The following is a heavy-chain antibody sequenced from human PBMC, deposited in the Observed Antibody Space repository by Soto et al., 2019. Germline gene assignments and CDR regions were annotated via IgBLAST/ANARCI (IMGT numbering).Heavy chain of an antibody. D-gene: IGHD2-15*01. CDR2: VYWNDDK. V-gene: IGHV2-5*01. CDR3: AHNVVVPGTVWFAP. J-gene: IGHJ5*02. CDR1: GFSLTTSGVG. Sequence: QITLKESGPTLVKPTQTLSLTCTFSGFSLTTSGVGVGWIRQPPGKAPEWLALVYWNDDKRYIPSLKDRLTITKDTSKNQVVLTMTNMDPVDTGTYYCAHNVVVPGTVWFAPWGQGTLVTVSS.